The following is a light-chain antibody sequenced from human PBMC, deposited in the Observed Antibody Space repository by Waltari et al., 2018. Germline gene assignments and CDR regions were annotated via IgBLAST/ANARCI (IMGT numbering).Light chain of an antibody. CDR3: CSYVSGATGV. V-gene: IGLV2-23*01. CDR1: SSDVGTYNL. CDR2: EDY. J-gene: IGLJ3*02. Sequence: QSPLTQPASVSGSPGQSITISCTGTSSDVGTYNLVSWYQQHPGKAPKLMIYEDYKRPSGVSNRFACSKAGNTASLTISGLQAEDEADYYGCSYVSGATGVFGGGTELAVL.